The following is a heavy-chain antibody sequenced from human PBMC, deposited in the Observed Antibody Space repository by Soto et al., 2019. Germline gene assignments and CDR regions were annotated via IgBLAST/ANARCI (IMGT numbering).Heavy chain of an antibody. Sequence: PGESLKISWKGSGYSFVSYWIGWVRQMPGKGLEWMGIIHVGTSDIRYTPSFKGQVTISADKSIRTAYLQWSSLKASDTAMYYCALVVDGLFYSDYWGQGTPVTVSS. CDR1: GYSFVSYW. J-gene: IGHJ4*02. CDR2: IHVGTSDI. CDR3: ALVVDGLFYSDY. V-gene: IGHV5-51*01. D-gene: IGHD3-22*01.